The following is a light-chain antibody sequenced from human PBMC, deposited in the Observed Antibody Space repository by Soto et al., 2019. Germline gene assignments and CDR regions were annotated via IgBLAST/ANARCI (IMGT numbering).Light chain of an antibody. J-gene: IGKJ4*01. CDR3: QQYNNWPPLT. V-gene: IGKV3-15*01. CDR1: QSVSNN. CDR2: GAS. Sequence: EIVMTQSPATLSVSPGATATLSCRASQSVSNNLVWYQQKPGQAPRPLIYGASTRATGIPARFSGSGSGTEFTLTISSLQSEDFAVYYCQQYNNWPPLTFGGGTKVEIK.